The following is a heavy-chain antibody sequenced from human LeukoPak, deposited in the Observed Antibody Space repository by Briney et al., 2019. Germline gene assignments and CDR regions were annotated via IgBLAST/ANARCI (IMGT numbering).Heavy chain of an antibody. V-gene: IGHV4-39*07. CDR1: GGSIRSTTYY. D-gene: IGHD3-22*01. CDR3: ARAPHFFDTSGSRYYFDY. Sequence: SETLSLTCSVSGGSIRSTTYYWGWIRQPPGTGLEWIGSIYYSGNTYYSPSLMSRVTISVDTSKNQFSLNLSSVTAADTAVYFCARAPHFFDTSGSRYYFDYWGQGALVTVSS. J-gene: IGHJ4*02. CDR2: IYYSGNT.